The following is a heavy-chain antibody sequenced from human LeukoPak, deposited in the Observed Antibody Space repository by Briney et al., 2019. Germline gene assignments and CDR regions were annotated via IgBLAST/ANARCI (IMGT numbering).Heavy chain of an antibody. CDR1: GFTFSSYW. CDR3: AREHDRSSWYADY. J-gene: IGHJ4*02. Sequence: PGGSLRLSCAASGFTFSSYWMSWVRQAPGKGLEWVANIKQDGSEKYYVDSVKGRFTISRDNAKNSLYLQMNSLRAEDTAVYYCAREHDRSSWYADYWGQGTLVTVSS. CDR2: IKQDGSEK. D-gene: IGHD6-13*01. V-gene: IGHV3-7*01.